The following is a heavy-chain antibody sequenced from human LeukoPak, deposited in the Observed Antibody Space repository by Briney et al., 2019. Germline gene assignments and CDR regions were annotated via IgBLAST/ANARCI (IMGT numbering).Heavy chain of an antibody. V-gene: IGHV4-59*01. Sequence: PSETLSLTCTVPGGSISSYYWSWIRQPPGKGLEWIGYIYYSGSTNYNPSLKSRVTISVDTSKNQFSLKLSSVTAADTAVYYCAGHGDSATFDYWGQGTLVTVSS. D-gene: IGHD4-17*01. CDR3: AGHGDSATFDY. CDR2: IYYSGST. J-gene: IGHJ4*02. CDR1: GGSISSYY.